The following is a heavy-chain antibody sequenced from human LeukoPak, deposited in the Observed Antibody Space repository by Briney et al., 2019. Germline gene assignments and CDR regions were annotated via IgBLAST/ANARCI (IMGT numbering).Heavy chain of an antibody. D-gene: IGHD6-13*01. Sequence: ASVKVSCKVSGYTLTELSMHWVRQAPGKGLEWMGGFDPEDGETIYAQKFQGRVTMTEDTSTDTAYMELSSQRSEDTAVYYCATTYQAAAGPDAFDIWGQGTMVTVSS. V-gene: IGHV1-24*01. CDR3: ATTYQAAAGPDAFDI. J-gene: IGHJ3*02. CDR2: FDPEDGET. CDR1: GYTLTELS.